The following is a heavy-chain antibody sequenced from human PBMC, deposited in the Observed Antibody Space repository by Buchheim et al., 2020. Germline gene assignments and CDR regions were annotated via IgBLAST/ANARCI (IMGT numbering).Heavy chain of an antibody. CDR2: INHSGST. J-gene: IGHJ4*02. CDR1: GGSFSGYY. V-gene: IGHV4-34*01. D-gene: IGHD6-6*01. CDR3: ARNRHLIAARRVYFDY. Sequence: QVQLQQWGAGLLKPSETLSLTCAVYGGSFSGYYWSWIRQPPGKGLEWIGEINHSGSTNYNPSLKSRVTISVDTSKNQFSLKLSSVTAADTAVYYCARNRHLIAARRVYFDYWGQGTL.